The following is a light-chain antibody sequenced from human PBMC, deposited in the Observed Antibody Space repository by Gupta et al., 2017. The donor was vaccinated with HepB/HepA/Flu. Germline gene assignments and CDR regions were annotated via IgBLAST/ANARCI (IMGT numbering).Light chain of an antibody. CDR3: ASWSDGLIGV. V-gene: IGLV1-44*01. CDR1: RSSIGSNT. CDR2: FNK. Sequence: QSVPTEPPAVSGSPSQRVPIPCSGSRSSIGSNTVNWYQQLPGSPPKLLIQFNKQRPPAVPDRFSVSKSGTSASLVISGLQSDDEADYYCASWSDGLIGVFGSGTRLTVL. J-gene: IGLJ3*02.